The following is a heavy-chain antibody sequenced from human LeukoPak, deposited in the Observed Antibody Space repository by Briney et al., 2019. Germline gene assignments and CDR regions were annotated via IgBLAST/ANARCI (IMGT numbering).Heavy chain of an antibody. J-gene: IGHJ4*02. CDR2: IYSGGNT. CDR3: ARSHRGRVRTYPDY. D-gene: IGHD3-10*01. CDR1: GFTVSSNS. V-gene: IGHV3-53*01. Sequence: PGGSLRLSCTVSGFTVSSNSMSWVRQAPGKGLEWVSFIYSGGNTHYSDSVKGRFTISRDNSKNTLYLQMNSLRAEDTAVYYCARSHRGRVRTYPDYWGQGTLVTVSS.